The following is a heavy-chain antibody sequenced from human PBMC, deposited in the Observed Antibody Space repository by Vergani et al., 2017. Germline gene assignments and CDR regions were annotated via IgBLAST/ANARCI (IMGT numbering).Heavy chain of an antibody. D-gene: IGHD3-16*01. J-gene: IGHJ4*02. CDR3: ASXKTLTGGKYYFDY. CDR2: MNLNSGNT. Sequence: QVQLVQSGAEVKKPGASVKVSCQASGYTFSSYDINWVRQATGQGVEWMGWMNLNSGNTGYAQKFQGRVTMTRNTSIGTAYMELSSLRSEDTAVYYCASXKTLTGGKYYFDYWGQGTLVTVSS. CDR1: GYTFSSYD. V-gene: IGHV1-8*01.